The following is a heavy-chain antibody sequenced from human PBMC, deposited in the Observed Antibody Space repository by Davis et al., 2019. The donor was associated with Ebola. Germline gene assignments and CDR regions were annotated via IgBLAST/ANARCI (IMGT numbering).Heavy chain of an antibody. CDR1: GYTFTGYY. CDR2: INPNSGGS. V-gene: IGHV1-2*02. Sequence: ASVKVSCKASGYTFTGYYMYWVRQAPGQGLEWMGWINPNSGGSASTQKFQGRLTMTSDTSISTAYLDLGSLQSGDTAVYYCATQMGRIAPRPAFNIWGQGTLVSVSS. D-gene: IGHD5-24*01. J-gene: IGHJ3*02. CDR3: ATQMGRIAPRPAFNI.